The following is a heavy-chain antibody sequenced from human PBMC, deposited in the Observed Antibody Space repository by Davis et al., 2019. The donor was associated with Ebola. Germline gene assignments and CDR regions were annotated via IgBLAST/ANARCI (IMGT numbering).Heavy chain of an antibody. CDR2: TYYKSKWYN. CDR1: GDSVSSAG. J-gene: IGHJ6*04. V-gene: IGHV6-1*01. CDR3: ARGWLQSGMDV. Sequence: HSQTLSLTCAISGDSVSSAGWNWIRQSPSRGLEWLGRTYYKSKWYNDYAVSVKSRITINPDTSKNQVSLQMNSVTPEDTAVYYCARGWLQSGMDVWGKGTTVTVSS. D-gene: IGHD6-19*01.